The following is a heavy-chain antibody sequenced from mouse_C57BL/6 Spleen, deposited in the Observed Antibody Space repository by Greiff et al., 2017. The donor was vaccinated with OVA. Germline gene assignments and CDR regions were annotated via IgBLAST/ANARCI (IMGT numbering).Heavy chain of an antibody. CDR1: GYSITSGYY. J-gene: IGHJ2*01. CDR3: ARLGPYYFDY. D-gene: IGHD4-1*01. V-gene: IGHV3-6*01. CDR2: ISYDGSN. Sequence: ESGPGLVKPSQSLSLTCSVTGYSITSGYYWHWIRQFPGNKLEWMGYISYDGSNNYNPSLKNRISITRDTSKNQFFLKLNSVTTEDTATYYCARLGPYYFDYWGQGTTRTVSS.